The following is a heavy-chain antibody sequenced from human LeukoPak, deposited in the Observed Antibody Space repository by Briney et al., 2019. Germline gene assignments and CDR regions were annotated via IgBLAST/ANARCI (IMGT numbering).Heavy chain of an antibody. Sequence: GGSLRLSCAASGFTFSSYSMNWVRQAPGKGLEWVSSISSSSSYIYYADSAKGRFTISRDNAKNTLYLQMNSLRAEDTAVYYCAKDGAVDTAMVWGAPGAFDIWGQGTMVTVSS. D-gene: IGHD5-18*01. CDR2: ISSSSSYI. CDR3: AKDGAVDTAMVWGAPGAFDI. V-gene: IGHV3-21*01. J-gene: IGHJ3*02. CDR1: GFTFSSYS.